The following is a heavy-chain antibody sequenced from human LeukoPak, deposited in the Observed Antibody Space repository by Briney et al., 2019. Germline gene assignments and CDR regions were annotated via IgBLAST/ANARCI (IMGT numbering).Heavy chain of an antibody. J-gene: IGHJ4*02. CDR2: IFRSGTT. D-gene: IGHD3-22*01. CDR3: ARDSRNYYDSSGRYYFDY. Sequence: SETLSLTCTVSGGSISSSSYYWGWIRQPPGTGLEWIGSIFRSGTTYYNPSLRSRVTISVDTSKNQFSLKLSSVTAADTAVYYCARDSRNYYDSSGRYYFDYWGQGTLVTVSS. V-gene: IGHV4-39*07. CDR1: GGSISSSSYY.